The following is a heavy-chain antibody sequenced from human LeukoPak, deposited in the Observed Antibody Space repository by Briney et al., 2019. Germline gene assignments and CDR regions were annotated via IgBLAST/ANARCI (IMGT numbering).Heavy chain of an antibody. CDR2: INPNTGGT. J-gene: IGHJ4*02. V-gene: IGHV1-2*02. D-gene: IGHD1-1*01. CDR1: GYTFTDYY. CDR3: ARDLGGTTGAPWYYFDN. Sequence: ASVKVSCKTSGYTFTDYYLHWVRQAPGQGLECMGWINPNTGGTNYPQKFQGRVTMTRDTSISAAYMELPSLRSNDTAVYYCARDLGGTTGAPWYYFDNWGQGTLVTVSS.